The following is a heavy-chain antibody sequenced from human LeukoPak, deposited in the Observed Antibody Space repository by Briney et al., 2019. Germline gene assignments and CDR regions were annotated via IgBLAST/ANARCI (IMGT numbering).Heavy chain of an antibody. J-gene: IGHJ6*03. D-gene: IGHD1-26*01. CDR3: ARGPRVGAAGFVYYHYIDV. Sequence: GGSLRLSCAASGFTFSSYWMTWVRQAPGKGLEWVAVISYDGSKKYYADSVKGRFTISRDNSKNTQHLQMNSLRAEDTAVYYCARGPRVGAAGFVYYHYIDVWGKGTTVTVSS. V-gene: IGHV3-30*03. CDR1: GFTFSSYW. CDR2: ISYDGSKK.